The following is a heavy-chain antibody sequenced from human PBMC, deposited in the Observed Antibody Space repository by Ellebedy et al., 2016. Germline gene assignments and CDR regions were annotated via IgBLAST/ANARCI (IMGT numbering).Heavy chain of an antibody. Sequence: ASVKVSXXASGYTFTSYYMHWVRQAPGQGLEWMGIINPSGGSTSYAQKFQGRVTMTRDTSTSTVYMELSSLRSEDTAVYYCARVSPFYEYYYYYMDVWGKGTTVTVSS. CDR2: INPSGGST. V-gene: IGHV1-46*01. J-gene: IGHJ6*03. CDR1: GYTFTSYY. D-gene: IGHD3-3*01. CDR3: ARVSPFYEYYYYYMDV.